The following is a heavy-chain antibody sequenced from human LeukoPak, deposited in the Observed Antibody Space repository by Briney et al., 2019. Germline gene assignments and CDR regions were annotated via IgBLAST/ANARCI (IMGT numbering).Heavy chain of an antibody. V-gene: IGHV3-30*18. CDR3: AKVPNWNDWYFDY. D-gene: IGHD1-20*01. Sequence: PGGSLRLSCAASGFTFSSYGMHWVRQAPGKGLEWVAVISYDGSNKCYADSVKGRFTISRDNSKNTLYLQMNSLRAEDTAVYYCAKVPNWNDWYFDYWGQGTLVTVSS. CDR2: ISYDGSNK. CDR1: GFTFSSYG. J-gene: IGHJ4*02.